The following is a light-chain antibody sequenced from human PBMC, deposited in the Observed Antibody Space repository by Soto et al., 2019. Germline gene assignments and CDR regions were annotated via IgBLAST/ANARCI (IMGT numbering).Light chain of an antibody. CDR2: NAS. CDR3: QQRSDWPWT. CDR1: QSISSY. J-gene: IGKJ1*01. V-gene: IGKV3-11*01. Sequence: IVWTQSLATLFVSLGGRATLTSKASQSISSYLAWYQHKPGQAPRLLIDNASNRATGIPARFSGSGSGTDFTLTISNLEPEDFAVYYCQQRSDWPWTFGQGTKVDIK.